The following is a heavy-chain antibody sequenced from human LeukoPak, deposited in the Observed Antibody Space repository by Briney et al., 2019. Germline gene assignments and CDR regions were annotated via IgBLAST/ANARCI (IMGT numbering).Heavy chain of an antibody. J-gene: IGHJ6*02. D-gene: IGHD3-3*01. CDR3: ARAPVTYYDFWSGYSYYYYYGMDV. CDR1: GYTFTSYD. CDR2: MNPNSGNT. Sequence: ASVKVSCKASGYTFTSYDINWVRQATGQGLEWMGWMNPNSGNTGYAQKFQGRVTMTRNTSISTAYMELSSLRSEDTAVYYCARAPVTYYDFWSGYSYYYYYGMDVWGQGTTVTVSS. V-gene: IGHV1-8*01.